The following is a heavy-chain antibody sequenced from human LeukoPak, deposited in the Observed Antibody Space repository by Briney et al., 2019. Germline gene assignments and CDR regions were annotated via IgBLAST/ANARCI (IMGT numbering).Heavy chain of an antibody. J-gene: IGHJ4*02. CDR2: ISSSGGST. V-gene: IGHV3-23*01. CDR3: ARKLGGAQCGGDCYFDH. Sequence: PGGSLRLSCAASGFTFSSYAMSWVRQAPGKGLEWVSAISSSGGSTYYADSVRGRFTISRDNSNYTLYLQMNSLRAEDTAVYYCARKLGGAQCGGDCYFDHWGQGTLVTVSS. D-gene: IGHD2-21*02. CDR1: GFTFSSYA.